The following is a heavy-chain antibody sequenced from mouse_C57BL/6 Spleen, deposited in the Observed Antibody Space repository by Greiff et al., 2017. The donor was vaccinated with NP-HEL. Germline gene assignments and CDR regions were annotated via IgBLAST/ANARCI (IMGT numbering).Heavy chain of an antibody. J-gene: IGHJ1*03. CDR1: GYAFSSSW. V-gene: IGHV1-82*01. CDR3: ARSPLDYYGSSYGYFDV. Sequence: QVQLQQSGPELVKPGASVKISCKASGYAFSSSWMNWVKQRPGKGLEWIGRIYPGDGDTNYNGKFKGKATLTADKSSSTAYMQLSSLTSEDSAVYFCARSPLDYYGSSYGYFDVWGTGTTVTVSS. D-gene: IGHD1-1*01. CDR2: IYPGDGDT.